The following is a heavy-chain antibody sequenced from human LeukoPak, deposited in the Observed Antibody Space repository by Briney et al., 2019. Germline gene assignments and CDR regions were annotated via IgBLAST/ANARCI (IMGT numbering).Heavy chain of an antibody. J-gene: IGHJ4*02. CDR1: ARSISRYY. CDR2: TYYSGST. V-gene: IGHV4-59*05. CDR3: ARARDGATMIVVVDYFDY. Sequence: SQTLSLTCTLSARSISRYYCGWIRQLAGKGLEWIGCTYYSGSTYYNPSLKSRVTISVDTSKNQFSLKLSSVTAADTAVYYCARARDGATMIVVVDYFDYWGQGTLVTVSS. D-gene: IGHD3-22*01.